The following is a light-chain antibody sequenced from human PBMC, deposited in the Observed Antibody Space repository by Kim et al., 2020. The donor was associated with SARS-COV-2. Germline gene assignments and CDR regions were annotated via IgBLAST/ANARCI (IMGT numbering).Light chain of an antibody. V-gene: IGLV1-47*01. Sequence: GQEANSSCSGSTSKLQRNFVNWDQQLPGTAPRLLIYRNDQRPSGVPDRFSGSKSVTSASLAISGLRSEDEAHYYCAAWDGSLSNVVFGGGTQLTVL. CDR2: RND. CDR3: AAWDGSLSNVV. J-gene: IGLJ2*01. CDR1: TSKLQRNF.